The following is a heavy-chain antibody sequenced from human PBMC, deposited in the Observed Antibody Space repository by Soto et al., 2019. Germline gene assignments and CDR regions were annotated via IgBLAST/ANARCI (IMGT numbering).Heavy chain of an antibody. CDR2: ISSSSTI. D-gene: IGHD6-19*01. CDR3: ARPQCTTPLPTGYSSGWDNAFDI. CDR1: GFTFSSYS. Sequence: GGSLRLSCAASGFTFSSYSMNWVRQAPGKGLEWVSYISSSSTIYYADSVKGRFTISRDNAKNSLYLQMNSLRAEDTAVYYCARPQCTTPLPTGYSSGWDNAFDIWGQGTMVTVSS. V-gene: IGHV3-48*01. J-gene: IGHJ3*02.